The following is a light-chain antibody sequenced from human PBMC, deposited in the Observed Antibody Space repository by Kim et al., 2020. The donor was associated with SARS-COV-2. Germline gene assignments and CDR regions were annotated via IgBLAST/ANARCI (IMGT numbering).Light chain of an antibody. J-gene: IGKJ2*01. CDR2: AAS. CDR1: QSVSTFY. V-gene: IGKV3-20*01. Sequence: EILLTQSPGTLSLSPGERATLSCRASQSVSTFYLAWYQQKPGQAPRLLIYAASRRAPGIPDRFSGSGSGTDFTLTISRLEPEDFAVYYFQQHNNSPIMYSFGQETKLEI. CDR3: QQHNNSPIMYS.